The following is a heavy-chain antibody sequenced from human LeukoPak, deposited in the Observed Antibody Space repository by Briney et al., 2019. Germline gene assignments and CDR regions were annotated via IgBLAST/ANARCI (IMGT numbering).Heavy chain of an antibody. J-gene: IGHJ4*02. CDR2: IYPGDSDT. D-gene: IGHD2-2*01. CDR1: GYSFTSYW. CDR3: AKIDRQYCSRSSCYALDY. V-gene: IGHV5-51*01. Sequence: GESLKISCKGSGYSFTSYWIGWVRQMPGKGLEWMGIIYPGDSDTKSSPSFQGQVTISADKSISTAYLQWSSLKASDTAMYYCAKIDRQYCSRSSCYALDYWGQGTQVTVSS.